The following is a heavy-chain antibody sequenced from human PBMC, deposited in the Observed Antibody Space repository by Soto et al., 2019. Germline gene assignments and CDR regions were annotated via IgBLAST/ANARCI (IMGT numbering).Heavy chain of an antibody. Sequence: PGESLKISCKGSGYSFTSYWIGWVRQMPGKGLEWMGIIYPGDSDTRYSPSFQGQVTISADKSISTAYLQWSSLKASDTAMYYCVTGFGYFEAPTTYDYWGQVTLVTASS. J-gene: IGHJ4*02. CDR1: GYSFTSYW. CDR3: VTGFGYFEAPTTYDY. D-gene: IGHD3-9*01. V-gene: IGHV5-51*01. CDR2: IYPGDSDT.